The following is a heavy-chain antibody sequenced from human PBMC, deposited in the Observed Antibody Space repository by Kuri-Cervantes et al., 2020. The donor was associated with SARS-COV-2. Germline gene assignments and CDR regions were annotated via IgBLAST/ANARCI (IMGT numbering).Heavy chain of an antibody. J-gene: IGHJ4*02. D-gene: IGHD5-18*01. CDR3: AKDQGDSYGISYFDY. V-gene: IGHV3-30-3*01. CDR1: EFTFSSYA. Sequence: GESLKISCAASEFTFSSYAMHWVRQAPGKGLEWVAVISYDGSNKYYADSVKGRFTISRDNSKNTLYLQMNSLRAEDTAVYYCAKDQGDSYGISYFDYWGQGTLVTVSS. CDR2: ISYDGSNK.